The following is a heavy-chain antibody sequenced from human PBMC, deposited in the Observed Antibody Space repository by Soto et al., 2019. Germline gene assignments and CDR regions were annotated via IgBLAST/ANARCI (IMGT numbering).Heavy chain of an antibody. D-gene: IGHD3-22*01. CDR1: GYTFTGYA. V-gene: IGHV1-8*02. Sequence: ASVNVSCKASGYTFTGYARRWVRQATGQGLEWMGWMNPNSGNTGYAQKFQGRVTMTRNTSISTAYMELSSLRSEDTAVYYCARAYYYDSSGYPPCFDYWGQGTLVTVSS. CDR2: MNPNSGNT. J-gene: IGHJ4*02. CDR3: ARAYYYDSSGYPPCFDY.